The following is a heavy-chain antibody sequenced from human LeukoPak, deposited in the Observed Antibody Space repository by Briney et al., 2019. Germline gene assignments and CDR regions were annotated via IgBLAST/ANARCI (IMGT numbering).Heavy chain of an antibody. CDR2: INPSGGST. CDR3: ARDLHYYDSSGYGPYYLDY. CDR1: GYTFTSYY. D-gene: IGHD3-22*01. V-gene: IGHV1-46*01. Sequence: ASVKVSCKASGYTFTSYYMHWVRQAPGQGLEWMGIINPSGGSTSYAQKFQGRVTMTRDTSTSTVYMELSSLRSEDTAVYYCARDLHYYDSSGYGPYYLDYWGQGTLVTVSS. J-gene: IGHJ4*02.